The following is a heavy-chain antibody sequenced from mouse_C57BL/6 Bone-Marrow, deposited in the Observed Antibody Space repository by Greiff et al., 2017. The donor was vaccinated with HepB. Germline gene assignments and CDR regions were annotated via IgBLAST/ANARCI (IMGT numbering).Heavy chain of an antibody. V-gene: IGHV14-1*01. J-gene: IGHJ1*03. CDR1: GFNIKDYY. D-gene: IGHD2-1*01. Sequence: EVQLQESGAELVRPGASVKLSCTASGFNIKDYYMHWVKQRPEQGLEWIGRIDPEDGDTEYAPKFQGKATMTADTSSNTAYLQLSSLTSEDTAVYYCASSGYYGNYEGWYFDVWGTGTTVTVSS. CDR3: ASSGYYGNYEGWYFDV. CDR2: IDPEDGDT.